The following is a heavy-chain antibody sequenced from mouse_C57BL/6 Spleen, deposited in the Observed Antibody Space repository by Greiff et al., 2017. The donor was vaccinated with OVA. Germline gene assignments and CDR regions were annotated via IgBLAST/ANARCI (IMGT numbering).Heavy chain of an antibody. CDR1: GYAFSSSW. CDR2: IYPGDGDT. J-gene: IGHJ2*01. CDR3: ARHYCGSSSLFDY. D-gene: IGHD1-1*01. V-gene: IGHV1-82*01. Sequence: QVQLQQSGPELVKPGASVKISCKASGYAFSSSWMNWVKQRPGKGLEWIGRIYPGDGDTNYNGKFKGKATLTADKSSSTAYMQLSSLTSEDSAVYFCARHYCGSSSLFDYWGQGTTLTVSS.